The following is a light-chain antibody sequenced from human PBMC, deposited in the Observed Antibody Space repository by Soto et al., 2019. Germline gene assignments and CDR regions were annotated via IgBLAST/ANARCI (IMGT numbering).Light chain of an antibody. J-gene: IGKJ4*01. V-gene: IGKV3D-20*02. CDR3: QQRSKLPRT. Sequence: IVLTQSPALLALSTGDRATLSCRASQSVSSSYLAWYQHKPGQAPRLLMHGASSRVTGIPDRFSGSGSGTDFSLTITRLEPEDFAVYYCQQRSKLPRTFGGGTKV. CDR2: GAS. CDR1: QSVSSSY.